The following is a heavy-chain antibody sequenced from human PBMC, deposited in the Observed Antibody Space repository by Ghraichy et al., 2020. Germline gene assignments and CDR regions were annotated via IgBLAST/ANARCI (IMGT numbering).Heavy chain of an antibody. D-gene: IGHD6-13*01. CDR1: GFTVSSNY. CDR3: ARLVAAAGPNWFDP. Sequence: LTCAASGFTVSSNYMSWVRQAPGKGLEWVSVIYSGGSTYYADSVKGRFTISRHNSKNTLYLQMNSLRAEDTAVYYCARLVAAAGPNWFDPGAREPWSPSPQ. CDR2: IYSGGST. J-gene: IGHJ5*02. V-gene: IGHV3-53*04.